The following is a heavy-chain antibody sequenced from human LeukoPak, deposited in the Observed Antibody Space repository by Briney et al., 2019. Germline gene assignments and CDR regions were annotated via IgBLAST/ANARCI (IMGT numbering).Heavy chain of an antibody. Sequence: SETLSLTCTVSGGSISSYYWSWIRQPPGKRLEWIGYIYYSGSTNYNPSLKSRVTISVDTSKNQFSLNLISVTAADTALYYCARESPCDYGLDYWGQVTLVTVSS. CDR1: GGSISSYY. V-gene: IGHV4-59*01. J-gene: IGHJ4*02. D-gene: IGHD4-17*01. CDR3: ARESPCDYGLDY. CDR2: IYYSGST.